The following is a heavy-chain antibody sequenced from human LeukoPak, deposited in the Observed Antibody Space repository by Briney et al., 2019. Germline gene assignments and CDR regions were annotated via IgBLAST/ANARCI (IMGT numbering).Heavy chain of an antibody. CDR2: INPNSGGT. J-gene: IGHJ6*02. CDR1: GYTFTGYY. D-gene: IGHD4-23*01. Sequence: ASVKVSCKASGYTFTGYYMHWLRQAPGQGLEWMGWINPNSGGTNYAQKFQGWVTMTRDTSISTAYMELSRLRSDDTAVYYCARDGGNSNYYYYGMDVWGQGTTVTVSS. V-gene: IGHV1-2*04. CDR3: ARDGGNSNYYYYGMDV.